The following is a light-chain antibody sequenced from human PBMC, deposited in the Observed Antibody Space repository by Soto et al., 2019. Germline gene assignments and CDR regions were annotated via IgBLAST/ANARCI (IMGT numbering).Light chain of an antibody. CDR3: CSYAGSYV. J-gene: IGLJ1*01. Sequence: QSALTQARSVSGSPGQSVTISCSATSSDVGGYNYVSWYQQHPGKAPKLMIYDVSKRPSGVPDRFSGSKSGNTASLTISGIQAEDETDYYSCSYAGSYVFGTGTKVTVL. V-gene: IGLV2-11*01. CDR1: SSDVGGYNY. CDR2: DVS.